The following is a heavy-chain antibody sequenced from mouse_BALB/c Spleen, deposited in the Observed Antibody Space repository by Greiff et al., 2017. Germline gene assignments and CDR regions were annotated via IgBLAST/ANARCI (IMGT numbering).Heavy chain of an antibody. Sequence: EVKLMESGGGLVQPGGSLKLSCAASGFTFSSYGMSWVRQTPDKRLELVATINSNGGSTYYPDSVKGRFTISRDNAKNTLYLQMSSLKSEDTAMYYCARAPTVVANYAMDYWGQGTSVTVSS. V-gene: IGHV5-6-3*01. CDR1: GFTFSSYG. CDR3: ARAPTVVANYAMDY. CDR2: INSNGGST. J-gene: IGHJ4*01. D-gene: IGHD1-1*01.